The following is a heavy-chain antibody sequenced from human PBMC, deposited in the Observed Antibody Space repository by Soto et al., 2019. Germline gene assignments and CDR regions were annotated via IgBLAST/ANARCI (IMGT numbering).Heavy chain of an antibody. V-gene: IGHV1-46*01. CDR1: GYTFTSYS. J-gene: IGHJ3*02. CDR2: IDPRGGST. CDR3: ASLLYYYDNHGSFDI. D-gene: IGHD3-22*01. Sequence: HVQLVQSGAEVKKPGASVKVSCKASGYTFTSYSMHWVRQAPAQGLEWMGIIDPRGGSTSYAQKFQSIVTMTRETSTSTVYMELSSLRCEDTAVYYCASLLYYYDNHGSFDIWGQGPMVTVAS.